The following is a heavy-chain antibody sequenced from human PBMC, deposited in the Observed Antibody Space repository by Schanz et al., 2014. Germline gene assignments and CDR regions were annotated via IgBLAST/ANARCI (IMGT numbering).Heavy chain of an antibody. CDR2: IYYSGST. D-gene: IGHD5-18*01. Sequence: QLQMQESGPGLVKPSETLSLTCSVSGDSISSTSYYWGWIRQPPGKGLEWIGSIYYSGSTYYNASLKRGVTISLDTSKNQFSLKLNSVTAADSAVYYCARGNDIQVWSLDYWGQGTLVTVSS. CDR3: ARGNDIQVWSLDY. CDR1: GDSISSTSYY. V-gene: IGHV4-39*01. J-gene: IGHJ4*02.